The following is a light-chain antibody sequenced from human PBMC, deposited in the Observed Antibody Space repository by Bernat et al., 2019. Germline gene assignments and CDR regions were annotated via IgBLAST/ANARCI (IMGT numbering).Light chain of an antibody. V-gene: IGKV3-11*01. CDR1: QIVTSY. Sequence: EIVLTQSPATLSLSPGERATLSCRASQIVTSYLAWYQHKPGQAPRLLIYDASNRATGIPARFSGSGSGTDFTPTISSLEPEDFAVYYCQHRSSWPLAFGGGTKVEIK. CDR2: DAS. CDR3: QHRSSWPLA. J-gene: IGKJ4*01.